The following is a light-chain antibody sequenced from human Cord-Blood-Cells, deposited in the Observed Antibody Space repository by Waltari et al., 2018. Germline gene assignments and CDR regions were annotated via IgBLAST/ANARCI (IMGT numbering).Light chain of an antibody. J-gene: IGKJ2*01. Sequence: EIVLTQSPAPLSLSPGERATLSCRASQSVSSYLAWYQQKPSQAPRLLIYDASNRATGIPARFSGSGSGTDFTLTISSLEPEDFAVYYCQQRSNWPPYTFGQGTKLEIK. CDR2: DAS. CDR1: QSVSSY. V-gene: IGKV3-11*01. CDR3: QQRSNWPPYT.